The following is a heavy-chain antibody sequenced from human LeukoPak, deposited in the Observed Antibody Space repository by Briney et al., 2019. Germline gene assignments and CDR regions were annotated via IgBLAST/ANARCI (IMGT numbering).Heavy chain of an antibody. CDR2: ISYDGNNK. CDR1: GFTFSSYT. Sequence: GGSLRLSCAASGFTFSSYTMHWVRQAPGKGLEWVAVISYDGNNKYYADSVKGRFTISRDNSKNTLYLQMNSLRAEDTAIYYCAKDAVGATAYYFDYWGQGTLVTVSS. CDR3: AKDAVGATAYYFDY. D-gene: IGHD1-26*01. J-gene: IGHJ4*02. V-gene: IGHV3-30-3*01.